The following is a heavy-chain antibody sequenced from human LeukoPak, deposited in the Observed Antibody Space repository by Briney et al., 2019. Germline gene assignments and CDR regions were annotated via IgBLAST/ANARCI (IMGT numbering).Heavy chain of an antibody. D-gene: IGHD5-18*01. CDR2: IIPIFGTL. Sequence: SVKVSCKASGGTFNSYAISWVRQAPGQGLEWMGGIIPIFGTLNYAQKFQGRVTITADESTSTAYMELSSLRSEDTAVYYCARSLQRGYSYGYGYFDYWGQGTLVTVSS. CDR1: GGTFNSYA. CDR3: ARSLQRGYSYGYGYFDY. J-gene: IGHJ4*02. V-gene: IGHV1-69*13.